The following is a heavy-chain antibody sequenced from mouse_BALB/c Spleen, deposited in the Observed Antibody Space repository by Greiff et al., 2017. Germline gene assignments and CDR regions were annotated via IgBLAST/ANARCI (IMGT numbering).Heavy chain of an antibody. CDR3: ARLGDFNWYFDV. J-gene: IGHJ1*01. Sequence: EVKLQESGPSLVKPSQTLSLTCSVTGDSITSGYWNWIRKFPGNKLEYMGYISYSGSTYYNPSLKSRISITRDTSKNQYYLQLNSVTTEDTATYYCARLGDFNWYFDVWGAGTTVTVSS. CDR1: GDSITSGY. V-gene: IGHV3-8*02. D-gene: IGHD2-13*01. CDR2: ISYSGST.